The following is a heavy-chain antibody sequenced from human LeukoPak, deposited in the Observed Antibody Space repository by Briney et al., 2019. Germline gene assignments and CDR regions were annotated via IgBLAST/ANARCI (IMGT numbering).Heavy chain of an antibody. Sequence: GGSLRLSCAASGFTFSSFAMSWVRQAPGKGLEWVSAMSGSDGRTYYADSVKGRFTISRDNSENTQYLQMNSLRAEDTAVYYCAKGYYGSGSYPTLDNWGQGTMVTVSS. J-gene: IGHJ4*02. CDR2: MSGSDGRT. CDR3: AKGYYGSGSYPTLDN. D-gene: IGHD3-10*01. CDR1: GFTFSSFA. V-gene: IGHV3-23*01.